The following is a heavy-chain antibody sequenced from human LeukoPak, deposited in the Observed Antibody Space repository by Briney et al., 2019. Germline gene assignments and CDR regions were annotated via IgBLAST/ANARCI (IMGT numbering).Heavy chain of an antibody. CDR1: GFTFSSYF. Sequence: GGSLRLSCAASGFTFSSYFMTWVRQAQGKGLGWVSGISGSGGDTLYADSVRGQFTISRDNSKNTLYLQLNSLRAEDTAVYYCAKVPPHDDSGYSNPYWGQGTLVTVSS. D-gene: IGHD3-22*01. J-gene: IGHJ4*02. V-gene: IGHV3-23*01. CDR2: ISGSGGDT. CDR3: AKVPPHDDSGYSNPY.